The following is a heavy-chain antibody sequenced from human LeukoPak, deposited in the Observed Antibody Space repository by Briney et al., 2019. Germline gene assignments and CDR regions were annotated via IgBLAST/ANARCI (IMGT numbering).Heavy chain of an antibody. CDR2: IYSGGST. Sequence: GGSLRLSCAASGFTVSSNYMSWVRQAPGKGLEWVSVIYSGGSTYYADSVKGRFTISRDNSKNTLYLQMNSLRAEDTAVYYCTTRGGSFSIFDYWGQGTLVTVSS. V-gene: IGHV3-53*01. CDR3: TTRGGSFSIFDY. CDR1: GFTVSSNY. J-gene: IGHJ4*02. D-gene: IGHD1-26*01.